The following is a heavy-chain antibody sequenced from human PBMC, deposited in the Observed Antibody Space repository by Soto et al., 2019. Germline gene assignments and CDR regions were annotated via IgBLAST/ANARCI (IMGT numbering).Heavy chain of an antibody. CDR3: ARQVPAAIRLGWFDP. CDR1: GGSISRSTYY. D-gene: IGHD2-2*02. CDR2: IYYSGST. V-gene: IGHV4-39*01. J-gene: IGHJ5*02. Sequence: PSETLSLTCTVSGGSISRSTYYWGWIRQPPGKGLEWIGRIYYSGSTYYRPSLKSRVTISVDTSKNQFSLKLSSVTAADTAVYYRARQVPAAIRLGWFDPWGQGTLVTVSS.